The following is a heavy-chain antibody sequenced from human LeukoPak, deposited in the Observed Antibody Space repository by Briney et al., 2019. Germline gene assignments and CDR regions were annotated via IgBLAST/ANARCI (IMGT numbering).Heavy chain of an antibody. CDR2: INPDSGGT. CDR3: ARDRGDGDYNFLWEY. D-gene: IGHD4-17*01. V-gene: IGHV1-2*02. CDR1: GYTFTDYY. Sequence: ASVKVSCKASGYTFTDYYMHWVRQAPGQGLEWMGWINPDSGGTNYSQKFQGRVTMTMDTSINTAYMELRRLRSDDTAVYYCARDRGDGDYNFLWEYWGQGTLVTVSS. J-gene: IGHJ4*02.